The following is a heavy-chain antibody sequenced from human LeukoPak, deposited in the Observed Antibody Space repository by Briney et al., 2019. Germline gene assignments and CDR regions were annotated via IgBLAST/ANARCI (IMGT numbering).Heavy chain of an antibody. CDR3: ARDGHDYSNYGLVHY. Sequence: GGSLRLSCAVSGFTFSGYRLNWVRQAPGKGLEWVSSISSSSSDIYYADSVKGRFTISRDNAKNSLYLQMNSLRAEDTAVYYCARDGHDYSNYGLVHYWGQGTLVTVSS. CDR1: GFTFSGYR. J-gene: IGHJ4*02. V-gene: IGHV3-21*01. CDR2: ISSSSSDI. D-gene: IGHD4-11*01.